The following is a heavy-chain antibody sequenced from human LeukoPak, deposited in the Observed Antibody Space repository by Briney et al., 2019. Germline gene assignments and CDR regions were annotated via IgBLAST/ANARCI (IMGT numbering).Heavy chain of an antibody. CDR1: GGSFSGYY. CDR2: INHSGST. D-gene: IGHD6-6*01. Sequence: SETLSFTCAVYGGSFSGYYWSWIRQPPGKGLEWIGEINHSGSTNYNPSLKSRVTISVDTSKNQFSLKLSSVTAADTAVYYCARSPAIAAPYIYFDYWGQGTLVTVSS. J-gene: IGHJ4*02. V-gene: IGHV4-34*01. CDR3: ARSPAIAAPYIYFDY.